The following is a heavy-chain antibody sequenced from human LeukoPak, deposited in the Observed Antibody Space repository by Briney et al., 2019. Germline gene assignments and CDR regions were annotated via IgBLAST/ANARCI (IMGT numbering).Heavy chain of an antibody. CDR3: AKESERRIPDYYDSSGYYYYFDY. Sequence: PGGSLRLSCAASGFTFSSYGTHWVRQAPGKGLEWVAVISYDGSNKYYADSVKGRFTISRDNSKNTLYLQMNSLRAEDTAVYYCAKESERRIPDYYDSSGYYYYFDYWGQGTLVTVSS. CDR2: ISYDGSNK. V-gene: IGHV3-30*18. CDR1: GFTFSSYG. J-gene: IGHJ4*02. D-gene: IGHD3-22*01.